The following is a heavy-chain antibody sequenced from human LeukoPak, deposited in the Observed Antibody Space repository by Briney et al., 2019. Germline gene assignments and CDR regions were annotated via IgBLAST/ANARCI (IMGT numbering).Heavy chain of an antibody. CDR1: GYSISSGYY. CDR3: ARGPRASSSWYTPPSYNWFDP. CDR2: IYYSGST. V-gene: IGHV4-38-2*02. Sequence: SETLSLTCTVSGYSISSGYYWGWIRQPPGKGLEWIGSIYYSGSTYYNPSLKSRVTISVDTSKNQFSLKLSSVTAADTAVYYCARGPRASSSWYTPPSYNWFDPWGQGTLVTVSS. J-gene: IGHJ5*02. D-gene: IGHD6-13*01.